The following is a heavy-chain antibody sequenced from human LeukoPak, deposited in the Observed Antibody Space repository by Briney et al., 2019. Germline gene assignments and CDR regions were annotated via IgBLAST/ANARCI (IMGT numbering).Heavy chain of an antibody. CDR2: IKSDGST. Sequence: GGSLRLSCAASGFTFSSYWMHWVRQAPGKGLVWVSRIKSDGSTNYADSVKGRFTISRDNAKNTVSLQMNSLRTEDTGVYYCARAPSEIGGYYPEYFRHWAQGTLVTVSS. CDR1: GFTFSSYW. CDR3: ARAPSEIGGYYPEYFRH. V-gene: IGHV3-74*01. D-gene: IGHD3-22*01. J-gene: IGHJ1*01.